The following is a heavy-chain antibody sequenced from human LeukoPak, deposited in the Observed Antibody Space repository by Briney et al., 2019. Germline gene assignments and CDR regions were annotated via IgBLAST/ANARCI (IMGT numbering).Heavy chain of an antibody. CDR2: MSYSGSA. CDR1: GGSISSSTYY. J-gene: IGHJ4*02. Sequence: SETLSLTCTVPGGSISSSTYYWGWIRQPPGKGLEWIRSMSYSGSAYYNPSLKSRVTISVDTSKNQFSLKLSSVTAADTAVYFCARVRWQQLGYFDYWGQGTLVTVSS. V-gene: IGHV4-39*01. CDR3: ARVRWQQLGYFDY. D-gene: IGHD5-24*01.